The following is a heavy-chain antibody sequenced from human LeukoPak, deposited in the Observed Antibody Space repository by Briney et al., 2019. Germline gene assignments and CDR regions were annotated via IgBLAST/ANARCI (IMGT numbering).Heavy chain of an antibody. CDR3: AKGDYYDVLTGRQNWFGP. V-gene: IGHV3-30*18. CDR1: GFMFSSHG. J-gene: IGHJ5*02. CDR2: ISYDGSKK. D-gene: IGHD3-9*01. Sequence: PGRSLRLSCAASGFMFSSHGMHWVRQAPGKGLEWVAVISYDGSKKYYADSVKGRFTISRDNSKNTLYLQMNSLRVEDTAVYYCAKGDYYDVLTGRQNWFGPWGQGTLVTVSS.